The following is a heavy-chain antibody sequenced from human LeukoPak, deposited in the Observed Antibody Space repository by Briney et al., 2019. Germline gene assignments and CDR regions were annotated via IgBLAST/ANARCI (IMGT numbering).Heavy chain of an antibody. V-gene: IGHV4-4*07. D-gene: IGHD2-15*01. CDR3: ARAPRVAATHSHFDY. CDR2: ISASGTT. CDR1: GDSFDSYQ. Sequence: SETLSLTCIVSGDSFDSYQWTWVRQPAGKGLEWIGRISASGTTSSNPALKSRVTMSADSSKKQFSLNLSSVTAADAAVYYCARAPRVAATHSHFDYWGQGTLVTVSS. J-gene: IGHJ4*02.